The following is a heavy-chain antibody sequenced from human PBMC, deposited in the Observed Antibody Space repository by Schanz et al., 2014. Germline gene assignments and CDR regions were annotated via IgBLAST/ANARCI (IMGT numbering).Heavy chain of an antibody. CDR2: IWYDGTER. CDR1: GFTFNNYA. Sequence: QVQLVESGGGVVRPGRSLRLSCAASGFTFNNYAMHWVRQAPGKGLEWVAVIWYDGTERYYADSVKGRFTISRDNSKHTLSLPMNRQRAEDTPVYYWTKGSMAARPLLPADCDFYCMDVWGQGTTVTVSS. V-gene: IGHV3-33*06. D-gene: IGHD6-6*01. CDR3: TKGSMAARPLLPADCDFYCMDV. J-gene: IGHJ6*02.